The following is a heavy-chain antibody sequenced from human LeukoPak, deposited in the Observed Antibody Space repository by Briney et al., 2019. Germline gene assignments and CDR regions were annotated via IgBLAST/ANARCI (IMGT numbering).Heavy chain of an antibody. Sequence: ASVKVSCKASGYTFTGYYMHWVRQAPGQGLEWMGWINPNSGGTNYAQKFQGRVTMTRNASISTAYMDLSSLTSEDTAVYYCVRVVGYHGSGTYYKEGFDPWGQGTLVIVSS. CDR2: INPNSGGT. J-gene: IGHJ5*02. CDR3: VRVVGYHGSGTYYKEGFDP. CDR1: GYTFTGYY. D-gene: IGHD3-10*01. V-gene: IGHV1-2*02.